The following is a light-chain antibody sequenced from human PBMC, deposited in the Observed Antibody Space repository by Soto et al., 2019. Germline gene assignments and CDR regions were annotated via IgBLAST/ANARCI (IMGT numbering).Light chain of an antibody. CDR2: GAS. Sequence: ETVMPQSPDTLSLSPGERATLSCRASQSVSDNLAWYQQRPGQGPRLLIYGASTRATGIPARFSGSGSGTEFTLTISSLQSDDFATYYCQQYNSYSATVGQGTKVDIK. CDR3: QQYNSYSAT. CDR1: QSVSDN. J-gene: IGKJ1*01. V-gene: IGKV3-15*01.